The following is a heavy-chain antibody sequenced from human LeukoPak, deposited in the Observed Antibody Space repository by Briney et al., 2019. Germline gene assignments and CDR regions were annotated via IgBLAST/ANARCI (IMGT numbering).Heavy chain of an antibody. J-gene: IGHJ4*02. CDR3: ARVGHSGSYFEYYFDY. D-gene: IGHD1-26*01. V-gene: IGHV1-2*02. CDR2: INPNSGGT. Sequence: ASVKVSCKASGYTFTGYYMHWVRQAPGQGLEWIGWINPNSGGTNYAQKFQGRVTMTRDTSISTAYMELSRLRSDDTAVYYCARVGHSGSYFEYYFDYWGQGTLVTVSS. CDR1: GYTFTGYY.